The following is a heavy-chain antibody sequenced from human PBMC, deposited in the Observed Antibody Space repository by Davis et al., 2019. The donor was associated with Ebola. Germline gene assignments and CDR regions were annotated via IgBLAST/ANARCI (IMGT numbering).Heavy chain of an antibody. V-gene: IGHV3-73*01. J-gene: IGHJ4*02. CDR3: AKDGGHYSPYYFDY. CDR1: GFTFSGSA. Sequence: GESLKIFCAASGFTFSGSAMHWVRQASGKGLEWVGRIRSKANSYATAYAVSVKGRFTISRDDSKNTAYLQMNSLRAEDTAVYYCAKDGGHYSPYYFDYWGQGTLVTVSS. D-gene: IGHD2-15*01. CDR2: IRSKANSYAT.